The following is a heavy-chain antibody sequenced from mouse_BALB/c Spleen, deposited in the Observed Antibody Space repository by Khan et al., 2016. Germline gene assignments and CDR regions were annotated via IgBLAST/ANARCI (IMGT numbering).Heavy chain of an antibody. D-gene: IGHD1-2*01. V-gene: IGHV3-2*02. CDR3: TRSPTADRYFDV. Sequence: EVELVESGPGLVKPSQSLSLTCTVTGYSITSDYAWNWIRQFPGNKLEWMGYIRYSGSTTSNPSLKSRISITREPSKNQFFQKLSYVTTEDTATYSCTRSPTADRYFDVWGTGTTVTVAS. CDR1: GYSITSDYA. CDR2: IRYSGST. J-gene: IGHJ1*03.